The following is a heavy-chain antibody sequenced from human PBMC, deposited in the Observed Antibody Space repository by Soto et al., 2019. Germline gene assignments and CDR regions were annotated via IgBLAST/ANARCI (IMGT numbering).Heavy chain of an antibody. V-gene: IGHV3-7*01. CDR3: ARRFTVTTRGEAFDI. J-gene: IGHJ3*02. Sequence: EVQLLESGGGLVQPGGSLRLSCAASGFTFSSYAMSWVRQAPGKGLEWVANIKQDGSEKYYVDSVKGRFTISRDNAKNSLYLQMNSLRAEDTAVYYCARRFTVTTRGEAFDIWGQGTMVTVSS. D-gene: IGHD4-17*01. CDR2: IKQDGSEK. CDR1: GFTFSSYA.